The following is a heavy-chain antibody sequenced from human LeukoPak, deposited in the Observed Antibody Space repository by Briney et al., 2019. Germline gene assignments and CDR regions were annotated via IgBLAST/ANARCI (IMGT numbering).Heavy chain of an antibody. D-gene: IGHD3-10*01. Sequence: GGSLRLSCAASGFTFSSYWMSWVRQAPGKGLEWVANIKQDGSEKYYVYSVKGRFTISRDNAKNSLYLQMNSLRAEDTAVYYCARDPTQMVRGYYYGMDVWGQGTTVTVSS. CDR2: IKQDGSEK. CDR1: GFTFSSYW. J-gene: IGHJ6*02. CDR3: ARDPTQMVRGYYYGMDV. V-gene: IGHV3-7*01.